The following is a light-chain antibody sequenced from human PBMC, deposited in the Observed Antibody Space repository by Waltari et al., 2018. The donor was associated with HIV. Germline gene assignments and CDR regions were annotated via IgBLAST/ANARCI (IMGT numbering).Light chain of an antibody. CDR1: SGSVSTTYY. J-gene: IGLJ2*01. V-gene: IGLV8-61*01. CDR2: NTN. CDR3: VLYMGSGISV. Sequence: QTVVTQEPSFSVSPGGTVTLTCGLSSGSVSTTYYPSWYQHTPGQALRTLIYNTNTRSSGVPDRFSGSILGNKAALNIMGAQADDECDYYCVLYMGSGISVFGGGTKLTVL.